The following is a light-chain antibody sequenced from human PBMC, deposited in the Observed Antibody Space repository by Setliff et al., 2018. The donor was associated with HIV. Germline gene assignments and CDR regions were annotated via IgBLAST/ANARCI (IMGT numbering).Light chain of an antibody. V-gene: IGLV2-11*01. CDR2: YVN. CDR1: SSDFGGSNY. Sequence: ALTQPRSVSGSPGQSVTISCTGTSSDFGGSNYVSWYQQHPGKAPKLIIYYVNQRPSGVPDRFSGSKSGNTASLTIAGLQADDEADYYCWAYAGTYTYVFGTGTKVTVL. CDR3: WAYAGTYTYV. J-gene: IGLJ1*01.